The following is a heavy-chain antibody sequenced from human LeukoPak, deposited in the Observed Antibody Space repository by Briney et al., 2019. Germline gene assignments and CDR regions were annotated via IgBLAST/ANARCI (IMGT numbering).Heavy chain of an antibody. CDR1: GGSICSGGYY. J-gene: IGHJ5*02. CDR3: ARGADSSGYYSPLDNWFDP. V-gene: IGHV4-31*03. Sequence: SETLSLTCTVSGGSICSGGYYWSWIRQHPGKGLEWIGYIYYSGSTYYNPSLKSRVTISVDTSKNQFSLKLSSVTAADTAVYYCARGADSSGYYSPLDNWFDPWGQGTLVTVSS. D-gene: IGHD3-22*01. CDR2: IYYSGST.